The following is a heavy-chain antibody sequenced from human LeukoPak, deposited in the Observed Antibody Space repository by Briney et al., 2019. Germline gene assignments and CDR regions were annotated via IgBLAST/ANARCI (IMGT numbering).Heavy chain of an antibody. Sequence: SETLSLTCTVSGGSISSYYWSWIRQPAGKGLEWIGRIYTSGSTNYNPSLKSRVTMSVDTSKNQFSLKLSSVTAADTAVYYCARDRGIAAAGMSDYWGQGTLVTVSS. J-gene: IGHJ4*02. CDR1: GGSISSYY. CDR3: ARDRGIAAAGMSDY. V-gene: IGHV4-4*07. D-gene: IGHD6-13*01. CDR2: IYTSGST.